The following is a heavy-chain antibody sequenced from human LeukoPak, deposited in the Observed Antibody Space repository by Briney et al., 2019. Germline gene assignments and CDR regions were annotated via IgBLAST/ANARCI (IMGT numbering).Heavy chain of an antibody. J-gene: IGHJ4*02. V-gene: IGHV3-13*01. Sequence: GGSLRLSCAASGFTFSSYDMHWVRQATGKGLEWVSAIGTAGDTYYPGSVKGRFTISRGNAKNSLYLQMNSLRAEDTAVYYCARELRFLEWAYFDYWGQGTLVTVSS. CDR2: IGTAGDT. CDR1: GFTFSSYD. CDR3: ARELRFLEWAYFDY. D-gene: IGHD3-3*01.